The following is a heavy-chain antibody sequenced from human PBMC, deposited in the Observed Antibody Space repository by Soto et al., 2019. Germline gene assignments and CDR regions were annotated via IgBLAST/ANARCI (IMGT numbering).Heavy chain of an antibody. V-gene: IGHV3-7*01. Sequence: EVQLVESGGGLVQPGGSLRLSCAASGFTFSSYWMSWVRQAPGKGLEWVANIKQDGSEKYYVDSVKGRLTISRDNAKNSRYLQMNSLRAEDTAVYYCARQILLWFGNYFDYWGQGALVTVSS. D-gene: IGHD3-10*01. J-gene: IGHJ4*02. CDR3: ARQILLWFGNYFDY. CDR2: IKQDGSEK. CDR1: GFTFSSYW.